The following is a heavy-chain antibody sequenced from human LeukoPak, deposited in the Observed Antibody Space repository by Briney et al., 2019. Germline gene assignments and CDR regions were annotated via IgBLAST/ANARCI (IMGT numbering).Heavy chain of an antibody. CDR3: AKARADGSGYSD. CDR1: GFTFNSYA. Sequence: GGSLRLSCAASGFTFNSYAMSWVRQAPGKGLEWVSGISGSGGSTYYADYVKGRFTISRDNSRNTLYLQMNSLRAEDTAVYYCAKARADGSGYSDWGQGTLVTVSS. D-gene: IGHD3-22*01. V-gene: IGHV3-23*01. J-gene: IGHJ4*02. CDR2: ISGSGGST.